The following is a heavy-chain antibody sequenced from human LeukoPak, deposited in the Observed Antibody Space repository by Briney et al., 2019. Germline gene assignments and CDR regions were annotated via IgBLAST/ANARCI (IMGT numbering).Heavy chain of an antibody. J-gene: IGHJ4*02. V-gene: IGHV3-11*06. CDR1: GFTFSDYY. D-gene: IGHD3-22*01. CDR3: ARVGYYYDSSGHYPHQNFDY. CDR2: ISSSSSYT. Sequence: PGGSLRLSCAASGFTFSDYYMSWIRQAPGKGLEWVSYISSSSSYTNYADSVKGRFTISRDNAKNSLYLQMNSLRAEDTAVYYCARVGYYYDSSGHYPHQNFDYWGQGTLVTVSS.